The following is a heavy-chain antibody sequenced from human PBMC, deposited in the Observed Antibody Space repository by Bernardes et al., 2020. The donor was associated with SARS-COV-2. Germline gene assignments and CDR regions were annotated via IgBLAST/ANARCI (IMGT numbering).Heavy chain of an antibody. CDR2: IRYDGSNA. Sequence: GGSLRLSCVGSGFTFSRYGMHWVRQAPGKGLEWVAVIRYDGSNAEYVDSVKGRFTISRDNSKQTLYLQMNNLTSEDTAVYYCAQGAERGTFDYWGQGTPVTVSS. D-gene: IGHD1-26*01. J-gene: IGHJ4*02. CDR1: GFTFSRYG. V-gene: IGHV3-30*02. CDR3: AQGAERGTFDY.